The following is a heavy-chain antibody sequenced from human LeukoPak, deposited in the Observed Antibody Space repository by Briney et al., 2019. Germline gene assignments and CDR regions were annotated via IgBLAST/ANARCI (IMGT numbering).Heavy chain of an antibody. D-gene: IGHD1-26*01. Sequence: GGSLRLSCAASGFTFRSYGMHWVRQSPGKGLEWVAIIWFDGSNKYYADSVKGRFTISRDNSKNTVYLQMNSLRAEDTAVYYCAKAIYSGSYYGLYFQHWGQGTLVTVSS. J-gene: IGHJ1*01. CDR3: AKAIYSGSYYGLYFQH. CDR2: IWFDGSNK. CDR1: GFTFRSYG. V-gene: IGHV3-30*02.